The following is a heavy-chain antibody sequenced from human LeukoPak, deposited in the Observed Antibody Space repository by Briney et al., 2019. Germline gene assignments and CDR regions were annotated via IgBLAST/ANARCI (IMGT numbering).Heavy chain of an antibody. CDR1: GFTFSSYG. Sequence: GGSLRLSCAASGFTFSSYGMHWVRQAPGKGLEWVALISFDGSNQYYADSVKGRFTISRDNSKNTLYLQMNSLRAEDTAVYYCAKDIIERFLEWLGYYYYYGMDVWGQGTTVTVSS. D-gene: IGHD3-3*01. V-gene: IGHV3-30*18. J-gene: IGHJ6*02. CDR3: AKDIIERFLEWLGYYYYYGMDV. CDR2: ISFDGSNQ.